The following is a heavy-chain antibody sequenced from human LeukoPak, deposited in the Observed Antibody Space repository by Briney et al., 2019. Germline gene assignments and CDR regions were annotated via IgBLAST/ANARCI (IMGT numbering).Heavy chain of an antibody. V-gene: IGHV3-7*01. CDR1: GLTFSNYW. Sequence: PGGSLRLSCAASGLTFSNYWMSWVRQAPGKGLEWVANIKQDGSDKQYVDSIKGRFTISRDNAKNTLYLQMDSLRVEDTAIYYCARFSRVQSSFWGQGTLVTVSS. CDR2: IKQDGSDK. CDR3: ARFSRVQSSF. J-gene: IGHJ4*02. D-gene: IGHD4/OR15-4a*01.